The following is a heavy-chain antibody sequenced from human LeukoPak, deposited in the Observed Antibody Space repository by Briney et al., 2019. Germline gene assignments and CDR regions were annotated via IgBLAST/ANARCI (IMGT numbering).Heavy chain of an antibody. V-gene: IGHV3-48*01. D-gene: IGHD2-15*01. J-gene: IGHJ4*02. CDR2: VSSSSSTI. CDR1: GFTFSSYS. Sequence: GGSLRLSCAASGFTFSSYSMNLVRQAPGKGLEWVSYVSSSSSTIYYADSVKGRFTISRDNAKNSLYLQMNSLRAEDTAVYYCARDIIVGSDYWGQGTLVTVSS. CDR3: ARDIIVGSDY.